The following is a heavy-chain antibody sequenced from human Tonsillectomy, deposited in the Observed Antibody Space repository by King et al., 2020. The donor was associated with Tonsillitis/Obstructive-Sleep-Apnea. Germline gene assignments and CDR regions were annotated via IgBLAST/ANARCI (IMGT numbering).Heavy chain of an antibody. J-gene: IGHJ4*02. V-gene: IGHV4-34*01. CDR3: ARKRSDCSGGSCSSGHLDY. D-gene: IGHD2-15*01. Sequence: VQLQQWGAGLLKPSETLSLTCAVYGGSFSGYYWSWIRQPPGKGLEWIGEINHSGSTNYNPSLKSRVTISVDTSKNQFSRKLSSVTAADTAVYYCARKRSDCSGGSCSSGHLDYWGQGTLVTVSS. CDR2: INHSGST. CDR1: GGSFSGYY.